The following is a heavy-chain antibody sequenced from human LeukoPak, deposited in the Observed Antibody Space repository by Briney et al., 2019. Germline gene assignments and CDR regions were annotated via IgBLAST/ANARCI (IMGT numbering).Heavy chain of an antibody. J-gene: IGHJ4*02. CDR1: GFTFSSYS. Sequence: PGGSLRLSCAASGFTFSSYSMNWVRQAPGKGLEWVSSISSSSSYIYYADSVKGRFTISRDNAKNSLYLQMNSLRAEDTAVYYCARDYTMIMYYFDYWGQGTLVTVSS. V-gene: IGHV3-21*01. CDR3: ARDYTMIMYYFDY. D-gene: IGHD3-22*01. CDR2: ISSSSSYI.